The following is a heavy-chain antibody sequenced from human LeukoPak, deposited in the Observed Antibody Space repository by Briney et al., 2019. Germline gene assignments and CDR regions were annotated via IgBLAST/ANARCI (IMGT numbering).Heavy chain of an antibody. CDR3: AELGITMIGGV. V-gene: IGHV3-23*01. J-gene: IGHJ6*04. Sequence: GGSLRLSCAASGITFTNAWLTWVRQAPGKGLEWVSAISGSGGSTYYAGSVKGRFTISRDNSKNTLYLQMNSLRAEDTAVYYCAELGITMIGGVWGKGTTVTISS. CDR1: GITFTNAW. D-gene: IGHD3-10*02. CDR2: ISGSGGST.